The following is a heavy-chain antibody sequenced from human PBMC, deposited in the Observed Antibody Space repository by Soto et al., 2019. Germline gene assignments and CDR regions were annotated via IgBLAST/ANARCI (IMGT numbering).Heavy chain of an antibody. CDR3: ATELIYGSGSDF. V-gene: IGHV1-18*01. D-gene: IGHD3-10*01. CDR2: ISAYNGNT. CDR1: GYTFTSYG. J-gene: IGHJ4*02. Sequence: QVQLLQSGAELKKPGASVKVSCKASGYTFTSYGISWVRQAPGHGIEWMGWISAYNGNTNYAQKLEGRVTKTTATSMSRADRDVMSLGSDDTAVYYCATELIYGSGSDFWSQGTLGTVAS.